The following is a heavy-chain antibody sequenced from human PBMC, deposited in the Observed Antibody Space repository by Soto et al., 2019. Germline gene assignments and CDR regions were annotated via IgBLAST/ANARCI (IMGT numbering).Heavy chain of an antibody. Sequence: GGSLRLSCAASGFTFSSYGMHWVRQAPGKGLEWVAVISYDGSNKYYADSVKGRFTISRDNSKNTLYLQMNSLRAEDTAVYYCAKDTMRDYYYYYGMDVWGQGTTVTVSS. V-gene: IGHV3-30*18. CDR2: ISYDGSNK. D-gene: IGHD3-3*01. CDR1: GFTFSSYG. CDR3: AKDTMRDYYYYYGMDV. J-gene: IGHJ6*02.